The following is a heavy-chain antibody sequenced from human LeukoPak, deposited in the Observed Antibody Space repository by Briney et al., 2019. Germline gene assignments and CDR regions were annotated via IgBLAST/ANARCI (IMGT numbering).Heavy chain of an antibody. CDR1: GYSISSGYY. J-gene: IGHJ4*02. D-gene: IGHD4-17*01. CDR2: IYYSGST. Sequence: NPSETLSLTCTVSGYSISSGYYWSWIRQPPGKGLEWIGYIYYSGSTNYNPSLKSRVTISVDTSKNQFSLKLSSVTAADTAVYYCARSRDYGDYRFDYWGQGTLVTVSS. CDR3: ARSRDYGDYRFDY. V-gene: IGHV4-61*01.